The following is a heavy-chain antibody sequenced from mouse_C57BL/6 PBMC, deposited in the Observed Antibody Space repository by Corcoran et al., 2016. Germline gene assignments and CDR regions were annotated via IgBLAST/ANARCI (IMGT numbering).Heavy chain of an antibody. CDR3: ARGGAYDFAY. V-gene: IGHV1-26*01. CDR2: INPNNGGT. J-gene: IGHJ3*01. D-gene: IGHD2-3*01. CDR1: GYTFTDYY. Sequence: EVQLQQSGPELVKPGASVKISCKASGYTFTDYYMNWVKQSHGKSLEWIGDINPNNGGTSYNQKFKGKATLTVDKSSSTAYMELRSLTSEDSAVYYCARGGAYDFAYWGQGTLVTVSA.